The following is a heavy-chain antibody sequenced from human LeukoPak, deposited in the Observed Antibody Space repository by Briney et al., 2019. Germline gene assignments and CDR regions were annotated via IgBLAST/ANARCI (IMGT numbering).Heavy chain of an antibody. CDR1: GGSFSGYY. D-gene: IGHD2-15*01. Sequence: SGTLSLTCAVYGGSFSGYYWSWIRQPPGKGLEWIGEINHSGSTNYNPSLKSRVTISVDTSKNQFSLKLSSVTAADTAVYYCARRTGWWRFGAVDYWGQGTLVTVSS. CDR3: ARRTGWWRFGAVDY. J-gene: IGHJ4*02. V-gene: IGHV4-34*01. CDR2: INHSGST.